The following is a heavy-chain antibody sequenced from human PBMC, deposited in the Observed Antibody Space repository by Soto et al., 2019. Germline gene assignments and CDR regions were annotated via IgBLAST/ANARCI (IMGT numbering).Heavy chain of an antibody. CDR2: INHSGST. D-gene: IGHD2-2*01. J-gene: IGHJ4*02. Sequence: QVQLQQWGAGLLKPSETLSLTCAVYGGSFSGYYWSWIRQPPGKGLEWIGEINHSGSTNYNPSLKSRVTISVDTSKNQFSLKLSSVTAADTAVYYCARRKIQLRYCSSTSCLYYFDYWGQGTLVTVSS. V-gene: IGHV4-34*01. CDR1: GGSFSGYY. CDR3: ARRKIQLRYCSSTSCLYYFDY.